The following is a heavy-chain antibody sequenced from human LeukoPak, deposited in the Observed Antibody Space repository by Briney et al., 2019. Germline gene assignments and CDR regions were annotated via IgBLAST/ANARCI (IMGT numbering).Heavy chain of an antibody. D-gene: IGHD2-21*02. CDR2: INPNSGGT. CDR1: GYTFTGYY. V-gene: IGHV1-2*06. Sequence: ASVKVSCKASGYTFTGYYMHWVRQAPGQGLEWMGRINPNSGGTNYAQKFQGRVTMTRDTSISTAYMELSRLRSDDTAVYYCARHPPGCGGDCYPDVDFDYWGQGTLVTVSS. CDR3: ARHPPGCGGDCYPDVDFDY. J-gene: IGHJ4*02.